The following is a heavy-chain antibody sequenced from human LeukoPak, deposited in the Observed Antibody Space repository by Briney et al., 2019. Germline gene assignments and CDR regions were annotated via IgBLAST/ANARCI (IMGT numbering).Heavy chain of an antibody. D-gene: IGHD1-1*01. CDR2: ISSSSSTI. J-gene: IGHJ3*02. V-gene: IGHV3-48*04. CDR1: GFTFSSYS. Sequence: PGGSLRLSCAASGFTFSSYSMNWVRQAPGKGLEWVSYISSSSSTIYYADSVKGRFTISRDNAKNSLYLQMNSLRAEDTAVYYCARAAPGTSPHAFDIWGQGTMVTVSS. CDR3: ARAAPGTSPHAFDI.